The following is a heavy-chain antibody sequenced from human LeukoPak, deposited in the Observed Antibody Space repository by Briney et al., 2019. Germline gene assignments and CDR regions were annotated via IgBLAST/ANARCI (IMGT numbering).Heavy chain of an antibody. Sequence: TSETLSLTCTVSGGSISSYYWSWIRQPPGKGLEWIGYIYYSGSTNYNPSLKSRVTISVDTSKNQFSLKLSSVTAADTAVYYCASNKDSSSWYYFDYWGQGTLVTVSS. CDR1: GGSISSYY. J-gene: IGHJ4*02. D-gene: IGHD6-13*01. V-gene: IGHV4-59*01. CDR3: ASNKDSSSWYYFDY. CDR2: IYYSGST.